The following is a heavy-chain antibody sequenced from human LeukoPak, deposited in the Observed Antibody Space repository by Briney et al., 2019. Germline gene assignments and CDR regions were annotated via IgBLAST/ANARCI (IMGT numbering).Heavy chain of an antibody. CDR2: IIPILGIA. D-gene: IGHD3-22*01. J-gene: IGHJ4*02. Sequence: SVKVSCKASGYTFTSYYIHWVRQAPGQGLEWMGRIIPILGIANYAQKFQGRVTITADKSTSTAYMELSSLRSEDTAVYYCARPKDYYDSSGYGCWGQGTLVTVSS. V-gene: IGHV1-69*02. CDR1: GYTFTSYY. CDR3: ARPKDYYDSSGYGC.